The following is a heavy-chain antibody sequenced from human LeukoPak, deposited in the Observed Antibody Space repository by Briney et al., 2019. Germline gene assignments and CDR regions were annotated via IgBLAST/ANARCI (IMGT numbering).Heavy chain of an antibody. D-gene: IGHD1-26*01. Sequence: PGGSLRLSCAASGFTVSSNHMSWVRQAPGKGLEWVSVIYSGGSTYYADSVKGRFTISRDNSKNTLYLQMNSLRAEDTAVYYCARVLVGATAFDYWGQGTLVTVSS. J-gene: IGHJ4*02. CDR2: IYSGGST. V-gene: IGHV3-66*01. CDR1: GFTVSSNH. CDR3: ARVLVGATAFDY.